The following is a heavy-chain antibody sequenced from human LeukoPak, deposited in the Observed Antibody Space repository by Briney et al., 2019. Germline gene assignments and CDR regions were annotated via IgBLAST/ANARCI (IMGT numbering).Heavy chain of an antibody. CDR1: GGSFSGYY. V-gene: IGHV4-34*01. CDR2: INHSGST. Sequence: SETLSLTCAVYGGSFSGYYWSWIRQPPGKGLEWIGEINHSGSTNYNPSLKSRVTISVDTSKNQFSLKLSSVTAADTAVYYCARHRFRRVYDSSGYYYSGSYFDYWGQGTLVTVSS. CDR3: ARHRFRRVYDSSGYYYSGSYFDY. D-gene: IGHD3-22*01. J-gene: IGHJ4*02.